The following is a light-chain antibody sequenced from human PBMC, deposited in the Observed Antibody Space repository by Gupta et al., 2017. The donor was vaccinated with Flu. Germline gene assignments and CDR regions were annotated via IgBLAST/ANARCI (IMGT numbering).Light chain of an antibody. Sequence: EIVLTQSPATLSLSPGERAILSCRASQSVSTYLAWYQQKPGQAPRLLMYDTSKRVAGIPARFSGSGYGTDLTLTISTREPEDFAVYYCQQRSDLPMYTFGQGTRLEIK. CDR2: DTS. V-gene: IGKV3-11*01. CDR3: QQRSDLPMYT. CDR1: QSVSTY. J-gene: IGKJ2*01.